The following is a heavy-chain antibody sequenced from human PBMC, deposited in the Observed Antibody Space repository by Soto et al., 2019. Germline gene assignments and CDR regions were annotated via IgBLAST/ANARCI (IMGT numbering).Heavy chain of an antibody. V-gene: IGHV4-59*01. D-gene: IGHD6-19*01. Sequence: SETVSLTCTVSGGSISSYYWSWIRQPPGKGLEWIGYIYYSGSTNYNPSLKSRVTISVDTSKNQFSLKLSSVTAADTAVYYCARKQYSSGWYWFDPWGQGTLVTVSS. J-gene: IGHJ5*02. CDR3: ARKQYSSGWYWFDP. CDR2: IYYSGST. CDR1: GGSISSYY.